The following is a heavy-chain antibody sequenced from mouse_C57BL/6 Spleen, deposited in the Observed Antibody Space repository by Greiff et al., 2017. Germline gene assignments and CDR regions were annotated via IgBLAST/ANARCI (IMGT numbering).Heavy chain of an antibody. Sequence: DVQLQESGPGLVKPSQSLSLTCSVTGYSITSGYYWNWIRQFPGNKLEWMGYISYDGSNNYNPSLKNRISITRDTSKNQFFLKLNSVTTEDTATYYCARDLYYKGYAMDYWGQGTSVTVSS. CDR1: GYSITSGYY. J-gene: IGHJ4*01. CDR2: ISYDGSN. V-gene: IGHV3-6*01. CDR3: ARDLYYKGYAMDY. D-gene: IGHD2-1*01.